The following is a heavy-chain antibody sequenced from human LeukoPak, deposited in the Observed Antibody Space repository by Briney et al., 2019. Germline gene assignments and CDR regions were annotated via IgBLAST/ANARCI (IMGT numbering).Heavy chain of an antibody. CDR3: AKGDLEN. Sequence: HPGGSLRLSCAASGFTVNYWMSWARQAPGKGLEWVASMTRDGSDEYYLDSVKGRFTISRDSAKNSIYLQMNSLRVEDTSTYYCAKGDLENWGQGTLVTVSS. CDR1: GFTVNYW. J-gene: IGHJ4*02. CDR2: MTRDGSDE. V-gene: IGHV3-7*01.